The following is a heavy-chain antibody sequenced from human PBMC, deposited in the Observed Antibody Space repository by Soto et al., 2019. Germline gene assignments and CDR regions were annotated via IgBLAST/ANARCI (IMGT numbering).Heavy chain of an antibody. CDR3: AKDWLAVRGEPPTD. D-gene: IGHD3-10*01. J-gene: IGHJ4*02. CDR2: ISGSGGST. V-gene: IGHV3-23*01. Sequence: EVQLLESGGGLVQPGGSLRLSCAASGFTFSSYARSWVGQAPGKGLEWVSAISGSGGSTYYADSVKGRFTISRDNSKNTLYLQMNSLRAEDTAVYYCAKDWLAVRGEPPTDWGQGTLVTVSS. CDR1: GFTFSSYA.